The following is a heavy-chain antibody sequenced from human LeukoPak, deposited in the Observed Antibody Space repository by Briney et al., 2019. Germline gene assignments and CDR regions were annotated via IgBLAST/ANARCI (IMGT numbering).Heavy chain of an antibody. CDR1: GVSFSTYY. V-gene: IGHV4-34*01. CDR2: VNHSGYT. Sequence: SETLSLTCAVSGVSFSTYYWSWIRQSPERGLEWIGEVNHSGYTNYNPSLKSRVTISVDTSKNQFSLKLSSVTAADTAVYYCARQLYGSDYWGQGTLVTVSS. D-gene: IGHD4-17*01. J-gene: IGHJ4*02. CDR3: ARQLYGSDY.